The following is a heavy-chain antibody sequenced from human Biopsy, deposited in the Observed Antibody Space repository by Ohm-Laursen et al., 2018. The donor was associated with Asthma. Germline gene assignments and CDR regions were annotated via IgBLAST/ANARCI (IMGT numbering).Heavy chain of an antibody. CDR3: ARGQKSAGDRWFDP. V-gene: IGHV1-2*06. Sequence: SVKVSCKASGYPFIGYPIHWMRQAPGQGLEWMGRINPNSGATNYAQKFQGRVTTTRDTSISTAYMEVSRLRSDDTAVYYCARGQKSAGDRWFDPWGQGTLVTVSS. CDR2: INPNSGAT. D-gene: IGHD6-13*01. CDR1: GYPFIGYP. J-gene: IGHJ5*02.